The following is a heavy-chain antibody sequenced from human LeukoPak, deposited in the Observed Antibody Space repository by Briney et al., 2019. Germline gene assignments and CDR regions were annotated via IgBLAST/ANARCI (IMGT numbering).Heavy chain of an antibody. CDR3: AKDTRGGSGSHFDY. Sequence: PGGSLRLSCAASGFTFSSYGMHWVRQAPGKGLEWVAVISYDGSNKYYADSVKGRFTISRDNAKNSLYLQMNSPRAEDTALYYCAKDTRGGSGSHFDYWGQGTLVTVSS. D-gene: IGHD3-10*01. J-gene: IGHJ4*02. CDR2: ISYDGSNK. V-gene: IGHV3-30*18. CDR1: GFTFSSYG.